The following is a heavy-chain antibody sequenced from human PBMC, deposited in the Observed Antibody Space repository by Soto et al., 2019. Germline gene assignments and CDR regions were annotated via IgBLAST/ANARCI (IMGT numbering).Heavy chain of an antibody. CDR2: FSAGGRA. CDR1: GFSFNNYA. Sequence: EVQLLESGGALVRPGGSLRLSCAASGFSFNNYALSWVRQAPGKGLEWVSTFSAGGRAYYAASMQGRFTIARDSSQDTVHPQISDLRPEDTAVYYCAKESLPEHYGDTLFDYWGQGTRVTVSS. J-gene: IGHJ4*02. D-gene: IGHD4-17*01. CDR3: AKESLPEHYGDTLFDY. V-gene: IGHV3-23*01.